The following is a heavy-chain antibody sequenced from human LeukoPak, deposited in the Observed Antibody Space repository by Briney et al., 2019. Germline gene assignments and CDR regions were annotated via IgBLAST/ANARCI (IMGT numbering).Heavy chain of an antibody. D-gene: IGHD4-17*01. CDR2: INHSGYT. CDR1: GVSFDDYY. CDR3: TRMTTGHDY. Sequence: PSETLSLTCAVSGVSFDDYYWAWVRQTPGKGLEWIGEINHSGYTNDSPSLKSRVTLSIDTSGRQFSLHLRSVTVADAGTYYCTRMTTGHDYWGQGTLVTVSS. J-gene: IGHJ4*02. V-gene: IGHV4-34*01.